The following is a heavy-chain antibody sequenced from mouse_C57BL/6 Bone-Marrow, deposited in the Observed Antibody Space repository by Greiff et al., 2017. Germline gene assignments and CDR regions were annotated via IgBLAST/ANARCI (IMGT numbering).Heavy chain of an antibody. CDR1: GYTFTNYW. CDR2: IYPGGGYT. J-gene: IGHJ4*01. Sequence: VMLVESGAELVRPGTSVKMSCKASGYTFTNYWIGWAKPRPGHGLEWIGDIYPGGGYTNYNEKFKGKATLTADKSSRTAYMQFSSLTSEDSASDYCARHSNYGYAMDYWGQGTSVTVSS. V-gene: IGHV1-63*01. D-gene: IGHD2-5*01. CDR3: ARHSNYGYAMDY.